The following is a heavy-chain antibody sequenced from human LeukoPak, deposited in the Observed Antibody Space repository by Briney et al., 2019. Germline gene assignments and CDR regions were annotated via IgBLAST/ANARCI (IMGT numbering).Heavy chain of an antibody. J-gene: IGHJ4*02. V-gene: IGHV4-34*01. CDR1: GGSFSGYY. Sequence: SETLSLTCAVYGGSFSGYYWSWIRQPPGEGLEWIGEINHSGSTNYNPSLKSRVTISVDTSKNQFSLKLSSVTAADTAVYYCARVDPYDILTGYYSFIIDYWGQGTLVTVSS. CDR2: INHSGST. D-gene: IGHD3-9*01. CDR3: ARVDPYDILTGYYSFIIDY.